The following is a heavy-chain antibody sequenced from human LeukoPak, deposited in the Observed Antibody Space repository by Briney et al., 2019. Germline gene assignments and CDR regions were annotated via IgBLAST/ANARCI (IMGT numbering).Heavy chain of an antibody. V-gene: IGHV3-7*03. CDR2: IKQDGSEK. D-gene: IGHD3-9*01. CDR1: GFTFSSYW. CDR3: ARAEYYDILTGYYRDY. Sequence: GGSLRLSCAAPGFTFSSYWMSWVRQAPGKGLEWVANIKQDGSEKYYVDSVKGRFTISRDNAKNSLYLQMNSLRAEDTAVYYCARAEYYDILTGYYRDYWGQGTLVTVSS. J-gene: IGHJ4*02.